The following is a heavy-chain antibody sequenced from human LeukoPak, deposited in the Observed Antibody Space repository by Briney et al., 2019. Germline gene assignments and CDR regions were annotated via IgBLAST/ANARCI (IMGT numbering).Heavy chain of an antibody. CDR1: GGSINSGNYF. CDR2: IYYSGKT. Sequence: SETLSLTCSVSGGSINSGNYFWGWIRQPPGKGLEWIGSIYYSGKTYYNPSLKSRVTISVDTSKNQFSLKLSSVTAADTAVYYCARERFVRGVMTFDYWGQGTLVTVSS. D-gene: IGHD3-10*01. V-gene: IGHV4-39*07. CDR3: ARERFVRGVMTFDY. J-gene: IGHJ4*02.